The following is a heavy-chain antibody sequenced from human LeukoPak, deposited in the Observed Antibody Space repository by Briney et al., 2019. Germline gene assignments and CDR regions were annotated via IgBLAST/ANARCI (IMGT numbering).Heavy chain of an antibody. J-gene: IGHJ1*01. CDR2: IKSDGST. V-gene: IGHV3-74*01. CDR3: ARAPSEIGGYYPEYFRH. Sequence: GGSLRLSWAASGFTFSTYWMHWVRHAPGKGLVWVSRIKSDGSTNYADSVKGRFTISRDNAKNTVSLQMNSLRPEDTGVYYCARAPSEIGGYYPEYFRHWGQGTLVTVSS. CDR1: GFTFSTYW. D-gene: IGHD3-22*01.